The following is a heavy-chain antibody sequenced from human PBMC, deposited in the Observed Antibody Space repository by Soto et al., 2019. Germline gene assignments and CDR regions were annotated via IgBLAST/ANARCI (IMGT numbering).Heavy chain of an antibody. CDR3: ARILFPIPYYYDSGGAFDI. D-gene: IGHD3-22*01. Sequence: HPGGSLRLSFAASGFTFISYGMHWVRQAPGKGLEWVAVIWYDGSNKYYADSVKGRFTISRDNSKNTLYLQMNSLRAEDTAVYYCARILFPIPYYYDSGGAFDIWGQGTMVTVSS. V-gene: IGHV3-33*01. CDR1: GFTFISYG. J-gene: IGHJ3*02. CDR2: IWYDGSNK.